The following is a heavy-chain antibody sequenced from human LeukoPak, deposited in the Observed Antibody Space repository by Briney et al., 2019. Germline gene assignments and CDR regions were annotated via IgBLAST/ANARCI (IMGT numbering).Heavy chain of an antibody. J-gene: IGHJ5*02. D-gene: IGHD4-11*01. CDR1: GGTFSSYA. CDR3: ARSWGKTTVTTSAMNWFDP. V-gene: IGHV1-69*04. Sequence: SVKVSCKASGGTFSSYAISWVRQAPGQGLEWMGRIIPILGIANYAQKFQGRVTITADKSTSTAYMELSRLRSDDTAVYYCARSWGKTTVTTSAMNWFDPWGQGTLVTVSS. CDR2: IIPILGIA.